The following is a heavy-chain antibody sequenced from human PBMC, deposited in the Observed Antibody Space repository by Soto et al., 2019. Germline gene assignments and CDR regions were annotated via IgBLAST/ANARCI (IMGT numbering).Heavy chain of an antibody. CDR1: GGSISSYY. Sequence: KPSETLSLTCTVSGGSISSYYWSWIRQPPGKGLEWIGYIYYSGSTNYNPSLKSRVTISVDTSKNQFSLKLSSVTAADTAVYYCAREHRDSYVPGYFDLWGRGTLVTVSS. D-gene: IGHD5-18*01. V-gene: IGHV4-59*01. CDR2: IYYSGST. CDR3: AREHRDSYVPGYFDL. J-gene: IGHJ2*01.